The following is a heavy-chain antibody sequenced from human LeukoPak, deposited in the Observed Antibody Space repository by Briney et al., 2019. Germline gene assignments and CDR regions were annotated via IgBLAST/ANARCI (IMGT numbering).Heavy chain of an antibody. CDR1: GGSFSGYY. D-gene: IGHD2-2*01. J-gene: IGHJ5*02. V-gene: IGHV4-34*01. Sequence: SETLSLTCAVYGGSFSGYYWSWIRQPPGKGLEWIGEINHSGSTNYNPSLKSRVTISVDTSKNQFSLKLSSVTAADTAVYYCARGRRRGYCSSTSCLGDNWFDPWGQGTLVTVSS. CDR3: ARGRRRGYCSSTSCLGDNWFDP. CDR2: INHSGST.